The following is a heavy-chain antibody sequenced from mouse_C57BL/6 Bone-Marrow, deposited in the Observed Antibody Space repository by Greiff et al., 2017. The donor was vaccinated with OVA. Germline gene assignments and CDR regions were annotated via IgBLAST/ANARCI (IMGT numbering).Heavy chain of an antibody. J-gene: IGHJ2*01. CDR2: IYPRSGNT. V-gene: IGHV1-81*01. CDR3: ARGHYGPYYFDY. Sequence: VQLQQSGAELARPGASVKLSCKASGYTFTSYGISWVKQRTGQGLEWIGEIYPRSGNTYYNEKFKGKATLTADKSSSTAYMELRSLTSEDSAVYFCARGHYGPYYFDYWGQGTTLTVSS. D-gene: IGHD1-2*01. CDR1: GYTFTSYG.